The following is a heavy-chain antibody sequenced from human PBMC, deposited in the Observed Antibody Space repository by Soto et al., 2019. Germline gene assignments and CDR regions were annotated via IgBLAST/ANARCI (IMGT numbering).Heavy chain of an antibody. V-gene: IGHV4-31*03. CDR3: AIEAAVEGMDV. CDR1: GDSISSDGYY. Sequence: QVQLQESGPGLVKPSQTLSLTCTVSGDSISSDGYYWSWIRQHPGKVLEWIGYIYHSGNTYYSPSLKSRCTRSADRSKNQGSLKLSSVSAAYTAVYYCAIEAAVEGMDVWGQGTTVTVS. J-gene: IGHJ6*02. CDR2: IYHSGNT. D-gene: IGHD2-15*01.